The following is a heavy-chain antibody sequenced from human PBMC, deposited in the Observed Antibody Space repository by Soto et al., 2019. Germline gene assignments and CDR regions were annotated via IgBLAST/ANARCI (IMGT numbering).Heavy chain of an antibody. CDR3: VRGQSSGWYPDYFDY. J-gene: IGHJ4*02. CDR2: ISAYNGNT. D-gene: IGHD6-19*01. V-gene: IGHV1-18*01. Sequence: QVQLVQSGAEVKKPGASVKVSCKASGYTFTSYGISWVRQAPGQGLEWMGWISAYNGNTNYAQKLQGRVTMTTDTSTSTAYRELRSLRSDDTAVYYCVRGQSSGWYPDYFDYWGQGTLVTVSS. CDR1: GYTFTSYG.